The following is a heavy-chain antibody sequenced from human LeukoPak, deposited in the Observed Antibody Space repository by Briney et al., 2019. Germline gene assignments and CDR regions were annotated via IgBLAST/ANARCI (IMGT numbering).Heavy chain of an antibody. Sequence: GGSLRLSCVASGFTFDDYAMHWVRQAPGKGLEWVSSVSWKGGSIGYADSVKGRFTISRDNAKNSLYLQMNSLRAEDTAVYYCARPAIHDGSDAFDIWGQGTMVTVSS. CDR1: GFTFDDYA. J-gene: IGHJ3*02. V-gene: IGHV3-9*01. CDR2: VSWKGGSI. CDR3: ARPAIHDGSDAFDI.